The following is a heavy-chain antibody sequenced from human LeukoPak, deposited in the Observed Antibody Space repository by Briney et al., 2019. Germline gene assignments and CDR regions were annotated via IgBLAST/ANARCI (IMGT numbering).Heavy chain of an antibody. CDR3: ARGGQWLVKDPWYFDL. CDR2: MYISGET. V-gene: IGHV4-61*02. Sequence: PSQTLSLTCTVSGDSISRGRYYWSWVRQPAGKGLEWIGRMYISGETNYNPSLKSRATVSLDTSKNHFSLRLNSVTAADTAVYFCARGGQWLVKDPWYFDLWGRGTLVTVSS. J-gene: IGHJ2*01. CDR1: GDSISRGRYY. D-gene: IGHD6-19*01.